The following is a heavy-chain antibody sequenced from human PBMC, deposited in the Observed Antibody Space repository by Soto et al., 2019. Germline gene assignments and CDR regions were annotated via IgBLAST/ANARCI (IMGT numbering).Heavy chain of an antibody. CDR1: GFPFSSYA. J-gene: IGHJ6*02. CDR3: ARDDGSGPYYYYGMDV. CDR2: ISYDGSNK. V-gene: IGHV3-30-3*01. D-gene: IGHD3-10*01. Sequence: PGGSLRLSCAASGFPFSSYAMHWVRQAPGKGLEWVAVISYDGSNKYYADSVKGRFTISRDNSKNTLYLQMNSLRAEDTAVYYCARDDGSGPYYYYGMDVWGQGTTVTVSS.